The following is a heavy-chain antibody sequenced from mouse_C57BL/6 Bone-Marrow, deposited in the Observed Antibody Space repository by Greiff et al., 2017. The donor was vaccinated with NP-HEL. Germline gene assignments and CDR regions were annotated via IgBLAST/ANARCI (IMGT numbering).Heavy chain of an antibody. CDR3: ARLRDYAMDY. V-gene: IGHV5-2*01. D-gene: IGHD1-1*01. CDR1: EYELPSHD. CDR2: INSDGVST. Sequence: EVKLMESGGGLVQPGESLKLPCDSTEYELPSHDMSWVCTTSEKRLELVVAINSDGVSTYYLDTMARRFIIARDNTKKTLYLQMSSLRSEDAALYYCARLRDYAMDYWGQGTSVTVSS. J-gene: IGHJ4*01.